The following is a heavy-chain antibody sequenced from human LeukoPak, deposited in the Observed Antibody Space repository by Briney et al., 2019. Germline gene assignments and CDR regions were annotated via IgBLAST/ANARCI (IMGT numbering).Heavy chain of an antibody. CDR3: ARDPFTPAFGNQYHYFDY. CDR2: LYDTGST. J-gene: IGHJ4*02. V-gene: IGHV4-61*08. CDR1: GGSISSGAYY. D-gene: IGHD3-3*01. Sequence: SETLSLTCTVSGGSISSGAYYWSWIRQPPGKGLEWIGHLYDTGSTNYNPSLKSRVSISVDTSKNQFSLKLSSVTAADTAVYYCARDPFTPAFGNQYHYFDYWGQGTPVTVSS.